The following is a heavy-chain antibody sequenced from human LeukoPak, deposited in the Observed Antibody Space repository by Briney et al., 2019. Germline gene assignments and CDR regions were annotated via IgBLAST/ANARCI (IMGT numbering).Heavy chain of an antibody. V-gene: IGHV3-30*18. Sequence: PGGSLRLSCAASGFTFSSYGMHWVRQAPGKGLEWVAVISYDGSNKYYADSVKGRFTISRDNSKNTLYLQMNSLRAEDTAVYYCAKERLPYNYYYYGTDVWGQGTTVTVSS. CDR3: AKERLPYNYYYYGTDV. CDR1: GFTFSSYG. J-gene: IGHJ6*02. CDR2: ISYDGSNK.